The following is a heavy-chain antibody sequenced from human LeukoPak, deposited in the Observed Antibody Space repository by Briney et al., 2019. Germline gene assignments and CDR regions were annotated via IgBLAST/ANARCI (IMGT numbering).Heavy chain of an antibody. CDR1: GFTFSGYS. Sequence: PGGSLRLSCGASGFTFSGYSMNWVRQAPGKGLEWIAYISTSSTTTYYADSVKGRFTISRDNAKSSLYLQMSSLRAEDTAVYFCARERAVAVSRGDFRGQGTLVTVSS. CDR2: ISTSSTTT. D-gene: IGHD6-19*01. J-gene: IGHJ4*02. V-gene: IGHV3-48*01. CDR3: ARERAVAVSRGDF.